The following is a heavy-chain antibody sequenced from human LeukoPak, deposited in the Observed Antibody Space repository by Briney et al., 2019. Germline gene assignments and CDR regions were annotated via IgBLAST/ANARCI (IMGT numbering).Heavy chain of an antibody. CDR3: AKNVMVKRNIDY. Sequence: GGSMRLSCAASGFILNNHAMTWVRQAPGKGLQWISVISGSGRTIEYEDSVKGRFTISRDNSKNTVSLQMNNLRVEDTAIYYCAKNVMVKRNIDYWGQGTPVTVSS. D-gene: IGHD5-18*01. J-gene: IGHJ4*02. CDR2: ISGSGRTI. CDR1: GFILNNHA. V-gene: IGHV3-23*01.